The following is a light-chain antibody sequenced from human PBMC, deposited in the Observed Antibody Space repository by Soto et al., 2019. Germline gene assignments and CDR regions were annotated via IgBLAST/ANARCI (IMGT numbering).Light chain of an antibody. CDR1: QAIGTY. Sequence: DIQLTQSPSFLSASIGDSVTITCRASQAIGTYLAWYQQKPGKAPNLLVYAASTLHSGVPSRFSGSGSGTEFTLTITSLQPEDVATYCCQQLHTYHRTFGGGTKVQIK. V-gene: IGKV1-9*01. CDR3: QQLHTYHRT. J-gene: IGKJ4*01. CDR2: AAS.